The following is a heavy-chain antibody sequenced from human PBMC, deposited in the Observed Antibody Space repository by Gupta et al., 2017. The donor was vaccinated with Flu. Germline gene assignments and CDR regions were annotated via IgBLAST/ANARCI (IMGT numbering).Heavy chain of an antibody. CDR2: KWYDGSNK. V-gene: IGHV3-33*01. CDR1: GFTFSSYG. J-gene: IGHJ6*02. Sequence: QVQLVESGGGVVQPGRSLRLSCAASGFTFSSYGMPWVRQAPGQRLAWVAVKWYDGSNKYYADSVKGRFTISRDNSKNTLYLQMNSLRAEDTAVYYCARDQLGYCSSTSCYYYYYYGMDVWGPGTTVTVSS. D-gene: IGHD2-2*01. CDR3: ARDQLGYCSSTSCYYYYYYGMDV.